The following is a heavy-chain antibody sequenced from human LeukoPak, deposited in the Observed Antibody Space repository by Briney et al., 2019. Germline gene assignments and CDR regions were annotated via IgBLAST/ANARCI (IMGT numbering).Heavy chain of an antibody. CDR2: IKQDGSEK. V-gene: IGHV3-7*01. CDR1: GFTISTYW. CDR3: AMSQSYYYLDY. J-gene: IGHJ4*02. Sequence: PGGSLRLSCAASGFTISTYWMTWVRQAPGKGLEWVANIKQDGSEKYPVDSVKGRFTISRDNAKNSLYLQMNSLRAEDTAVYYCAMSQSYYYLDYWGQGTLVTVSS. D-gene: IGHD2-8*01.